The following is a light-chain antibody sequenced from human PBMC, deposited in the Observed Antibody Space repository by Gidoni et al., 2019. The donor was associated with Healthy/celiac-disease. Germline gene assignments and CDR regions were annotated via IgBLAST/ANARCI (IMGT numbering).Light chain of an antibody. CDR1: SSDVGGYNY. CDR3: NSYTSSSTHV. J-gene: IGLJ1*01. V-gene: IGLV2-14*01. CDR2: EVS. Sequence: QSALTQPASVSGSPGQSITISCTGTSSDVGGYNYVSWYQQHPGKAPKLMIYEVSNRPSGVPDRFSGSKSGNTASLTISGLQAEDEADYYCNSYTSSSTHVFGTGTKVTVL.